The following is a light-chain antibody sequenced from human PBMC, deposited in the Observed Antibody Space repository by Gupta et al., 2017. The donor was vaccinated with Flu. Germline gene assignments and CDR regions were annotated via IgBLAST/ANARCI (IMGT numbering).Light chain of an antibody. CDR2: EVR. J-gene: IGLJ3*02. V-gene: IGLV2-14*01. CDR1: SSYVGGYNY. CDR3: SSYTSSSTWV. Sequence: QSALTQPASVSGSPGQSITISCTGTSSYVGGYNYVRWYQQHPGKAPKLMIYEVRKRPSGVSNRFSGSKAGNTASLTISGLQAEDEDDYYCSSYTSSSTWVFGGGTKLTVL.